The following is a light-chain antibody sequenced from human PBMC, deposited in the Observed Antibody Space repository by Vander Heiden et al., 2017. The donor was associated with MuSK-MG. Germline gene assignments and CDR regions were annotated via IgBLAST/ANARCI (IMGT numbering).Light chain of an antibody. J-gene: IGLJ1*01. CDR2: GNN. Sequence: SVRTQPPSVYGTARQRVTSSCSGIGSNIASNYVYWYQQLPGKAPQLLIYGNNRRPSGVPDRFSGSKSDNSASLAITGLRSEDEAEYYCDARDDSLSGCVFGAGTKFTVL. V-gene: IGLV1-47*02. CDR1: GSNIASNY. CDR3: DARDDSLSGCV.